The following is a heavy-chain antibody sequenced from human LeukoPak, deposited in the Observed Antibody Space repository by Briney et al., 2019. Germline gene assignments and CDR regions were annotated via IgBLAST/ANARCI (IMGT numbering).Heavy chain of an antibody. D-gene: IGHD6-19*01. Sequence: PSETLSLTCTVSGGSISSYYWSWIRQPPGKGLEWIGYIYYSGSTNYNPSLKSRVTISVDTSKNQFSLKLSSVTAADTAVYYCMGSAVAGRDYWGQGTLVTVSS. CDR3: MGSAVAGRDY. V-gene: IGHV4-59*01. CDR1: GGSISSYY. CDR2: IYYSGST. J-gene: IGHJ4*02.